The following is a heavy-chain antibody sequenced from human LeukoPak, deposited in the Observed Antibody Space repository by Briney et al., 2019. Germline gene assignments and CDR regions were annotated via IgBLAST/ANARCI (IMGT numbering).Heavy chain of an antibody. Sequence: GGSLRLSCAASGFTLSSYGMSWVRQAPGKGLEWVSAISGGGGSTYYADSVKGRFTISRNDSKNTLYLQMNSLRAEDTAVYYCAKVHDYGDYAFDYWGQGTLVTVSS. CDR2: ISGGGGST. D-gene: IGHD4-17*01. CDR1: GFTLSSYG. J-gene: IGHJ4*02. V-gene: IGHV3-23*01. CDR3: AKVHDYGDYAFDY.